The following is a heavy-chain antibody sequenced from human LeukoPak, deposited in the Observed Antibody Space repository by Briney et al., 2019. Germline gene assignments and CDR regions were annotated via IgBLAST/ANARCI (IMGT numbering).Heavy chain of an antibody. CDR2: IYSGGSI. J-gene: IGHJ4*02. CDR3: ARALRDGYNRGFDY. D-gene: IGHD5-24*01. V-gene: IGHV3-66*01. Sequence: QPGGSLRLSCAASGFPFRSYWMSWVRQAPGKGLEWVSVIYSGGSILYADSVKGRFTISRDNSKNTLYLQMNSLRAEDTAVYYCARALRDGYNRGFDYWGQGTLVTVSS. CDR1: GFPFRSYW.